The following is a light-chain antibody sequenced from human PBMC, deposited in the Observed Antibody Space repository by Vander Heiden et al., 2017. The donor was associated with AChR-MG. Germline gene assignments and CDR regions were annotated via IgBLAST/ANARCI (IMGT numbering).Light chain of an antibody. V-gene: IGKV1-39*01. CDR2: AAS. Sequence: DIQMTQSPSSLSASVGDRVTITCRASQSISSYLNWYQQKPGKAPKLLIYAASSLQSGVPSRFSGSGSGTDFTLTISRLQPEDFATYYCQQRDSILWTFGQGTKVEIK. CDR1: QSISSY. J-gene: IGKJ1*01. CDR3: QQRDSILWT.